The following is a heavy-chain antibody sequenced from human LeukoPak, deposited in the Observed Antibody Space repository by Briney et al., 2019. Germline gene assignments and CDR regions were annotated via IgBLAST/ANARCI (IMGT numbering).Heavy chain of an antibody. J-gene: IGHJ4*02. D-gene: IGHD6-13*01. Sequence: PSETLSLTCADYGGSFSGYYWSWIRQPPGKGLEWIGEINHSGSTNYNPSLKSRVTISVDTSKNQFSLKLSSVTAADTAVYYCARKQQLVRPDYWGQGTLVTVSS. CDR3: ARKQQLVRPDY. CDR1: GGSFSGYY. V-gene: IGHV4-34*01. CDR2: INHSGST.